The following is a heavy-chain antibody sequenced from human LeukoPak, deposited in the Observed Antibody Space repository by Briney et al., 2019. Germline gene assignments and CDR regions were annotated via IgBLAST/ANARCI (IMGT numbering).Heavy chain of an antibody. CDR3: ARGIYGSGTHYTYYYYAMDV. CDR1: GFTFSGYW. D-gene: IGHD3-10*01. J-gene: IGHJ6*02. V-gene: IGHV3-7*03. CDR2: IKQDGRAK. Sequence: GGSLKLSCAASGFTFSGYWMSWVRQAPGKGLKWVANIKQDGRAKYYVHSVKGRFTISRDNARNSLYLQMSSLRAEDMAVYYCARGIYGSGTHYTYYYYAMDVWGQGTTVTVSS.